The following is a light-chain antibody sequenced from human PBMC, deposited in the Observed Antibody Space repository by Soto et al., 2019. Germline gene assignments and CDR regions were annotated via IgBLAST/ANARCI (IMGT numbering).Light chain of an antibody. CDR3: SSYRNSSTLV. CDR2: DVS. Sequence: QSALTQPASGSGSPGHSITISCTGTSSDVGGYNYVSWYQHHPGKAPKLMIYDVSNRPSGVSNRFSGSKSGNTASLTISGLQAEDEADYYCSSYRNSSTLVFGTGTKLTVL. V-gene: IGLV2-14*03. J-gene: IGLJ1*01. CDR1: SSDVGGYNY.